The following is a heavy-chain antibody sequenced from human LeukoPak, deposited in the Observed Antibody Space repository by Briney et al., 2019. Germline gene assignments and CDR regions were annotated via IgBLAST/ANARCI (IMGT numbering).Heavy chain of an antibody. V-gene: IGHV4-59*08. J-gene: IGHJ4*02. CDR1: GGSISGYY. CDR2: IYFSGST. Sequence: TSETLSLTCNVSGGSISGYYWSWIRQPPGKGLEWIGFIYFSGSTNYNPSLKSRVTISVDTSKNQFSLRLTSVTAADTAVYYCAIHFPPYSSWSYYFDYWGQGTQVTVSS. D-gene: IGHD3-10*01. CDR3: AIHFPPYSSWSYYFDY.